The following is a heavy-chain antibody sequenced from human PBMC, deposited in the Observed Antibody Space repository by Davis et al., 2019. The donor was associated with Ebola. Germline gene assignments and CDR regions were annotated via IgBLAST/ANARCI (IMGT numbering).Heavy chain of an antibody. CDR1: GYNFASYW. Sequence: TVSCKGSGYNFASYWIGWVRQMPGRGLEWMGIIYPGDSDTRYSPSFQGQVAISADKSISTAYVQWSSLKASDTAMYYCARQGYCNSTSCNNWFDPWGRGTLVTVSS. CDR2: IYPGDSDT. J-gene: IGHJ5*02. V-gene: IGHV5-51*01. CDR3: ARQGYCNSTSCNNWFDP. D-gene: IGHD2-2*01.